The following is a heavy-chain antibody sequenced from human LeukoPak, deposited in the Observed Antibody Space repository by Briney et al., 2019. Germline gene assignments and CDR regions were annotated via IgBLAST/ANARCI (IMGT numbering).Heavy chain of an antibody. CDR2: INPSGGST. D-gene: IGHD3-9*01. V-gene: IGHV1-46*01. Sequence: GASVKVSYKASGYTFTSYYMHWVRQAPGQGLEWMGIINPSGGSTSYAQKFQGRVTMTRDMSTSTVYMELSSLRSEDTAVYYCARGERSGLRYFDWLFLFDYWGQGTLVTVSS. CDR3: ARGERSGLRYFDWLFLFDY. CDR1: GYTFTSYY. J-gene: IGHJ4*02.